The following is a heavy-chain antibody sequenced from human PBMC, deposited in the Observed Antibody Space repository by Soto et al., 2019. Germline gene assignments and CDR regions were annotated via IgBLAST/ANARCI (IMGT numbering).Heavy chain of an antibody. Sequence: GGSLRLSCAASGFTFSSYEMNWVRQAPGKGLEWVSYISSSGSTIYYADSVKGRFTISRDNAKNSLYLQMNSLRAEDTAVYYCARGSRELPYYYMDVWGKGTTVTVSS. J-gene: IGHJ6*03. CDR1: GFTFSSYE. D-gene: IGHD1-7*01. V-gene: IGHV3-48*03. CDR2: ISSSGSTI. CDR3: ARGSRELPYYYMDV.